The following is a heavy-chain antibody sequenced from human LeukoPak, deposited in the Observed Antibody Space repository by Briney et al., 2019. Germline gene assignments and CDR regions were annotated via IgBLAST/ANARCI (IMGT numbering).Heavy chain of an antibody. J-gene: IGHJ4*02. CDR2: ISSNGGST. V-gene: IGHV3-64*01. CDR3: ARDPVGSGKFYFDY. CDR1: GFTFSSYA. D-gene: IGHD3-10*01. Sequence: GGSLRLSCAASGFTFSSYAMHWVRQAPGKGLEYVSAISSNGGSTYYANSVKGRFTISRGNSKNTLYLQMGSLRAEDMAVYYCARDPVGSGKFYFDYWGQGTLVTVSS.